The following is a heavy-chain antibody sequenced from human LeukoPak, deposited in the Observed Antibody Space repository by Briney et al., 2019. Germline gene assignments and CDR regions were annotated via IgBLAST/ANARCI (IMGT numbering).Heavy chain of an antibody. CDR2: INHSGST. Sequence: SETLSLTCAVYGGSFRGYYWSWIRQPPGKGLEWIGEINHSGSTNYNPSLKSRVTISVDTSKNQFSLKLSSVTAADTAVYYCARGREVWSIAARRSNYFDYWGQGTLVTVSS. D-gene: IGHD6-6*01. CDR3: ARGREVWSIAARRSNYFDY. CDR1: GGSFRGYY. V-gene: IGHV4-34*01. J-gene: IGHJ4*02.